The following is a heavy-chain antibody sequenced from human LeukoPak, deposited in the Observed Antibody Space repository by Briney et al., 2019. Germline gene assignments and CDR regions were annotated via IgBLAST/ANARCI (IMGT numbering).Heavy chain of an antibody. CDR2: ISGSGGST. CDR1: GFTFSSYA. D-gene: IGHD2-2*01. V-gene: IGHV3-23*01. CDR3: ASRALGYCSSTSCKLYYYYGMDV. Sequence: GGSLRLSCAASGFTFSSYATSWVRQAPGKGLEWVSAISGSGGSTYYADSVKGRFTISRDNSKNTLYLQMNSLRAEDTAVYYCASRALGYCSSTSCKLYYYYGMDVWGQGTTVTVSS. J-gene: IGHJ6*02.